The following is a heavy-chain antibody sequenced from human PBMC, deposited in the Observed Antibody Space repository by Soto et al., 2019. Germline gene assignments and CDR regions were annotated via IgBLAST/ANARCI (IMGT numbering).Heavy chain of an antibody. Sequence: SETLSLTCAVSGGSISSGGYSWSWIRQPPGKGLEWIGYIYHSGSTYYNPSLKSRVTISVDRSKNQFSLKLSSVTAADTAVYYCARQYDFWSGYYTYNWFDPWGQGTLVTSPQ. CDR1: GGSISSGGYS. D-gene: IGHD3-3*01. J-gene: IGHJ5*02. V-gene: IGHV4-30-2*01. CDR2: IYHSGST. CDR3: ARQYDFWSGYYTYNWFDP.